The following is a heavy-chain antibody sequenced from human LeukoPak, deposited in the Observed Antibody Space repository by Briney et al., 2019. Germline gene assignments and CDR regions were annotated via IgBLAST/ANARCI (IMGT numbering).Heavy chain of an antibody. J-gene: IGHJ5*02. CDR2: ISYDGSNK. CDR3: AKDREGYFDWLPFDP. D-gene: IGHD3-9*01. CDR1: GFTFSSYG. Sequence: GGSLRLSCAASGFTFSSYGMHWVRQAPGKGLEWVAVISYDGSNKYYADSVKGRFTISRDNSKNTLYLQMNSLRAEDTAVYYCAKDREGYFDWLPFDPWGQGTLVTVSS. V-gene: IGHV3-30*18.